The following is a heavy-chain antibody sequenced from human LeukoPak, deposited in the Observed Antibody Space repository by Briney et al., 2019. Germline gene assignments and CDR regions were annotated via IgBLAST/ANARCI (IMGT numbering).Heavy chain of an antibody. Sequence: GSSLRLSCAASGFTFSSYAMHWVRRASSKGLEWVAAISYDGSNKKYADSVKGRFTISRDNSKNTLYLQMNSLRSDDTAVYYCARGVRIAVSGYIDCWGQGTLVTVSS. CDR1: GFTFSSYA. V-gene: IGHV3-30*04. CDR3: ARGVRIAVSGYIDC. J-gene: IGHJ4*02. CDR2: ISYDGSNK. D-gene: IGHD6-19*01.